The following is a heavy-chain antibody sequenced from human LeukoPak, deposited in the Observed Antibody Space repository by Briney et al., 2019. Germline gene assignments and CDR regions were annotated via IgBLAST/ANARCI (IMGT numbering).Heavy chain of an antibody. CDR2: VSGNGGST. V-gene: IGHV3-23*01. CDR1: GFTFSSYA. J-gene: IGHJ4*02. CDR3: ACYDSSGYSNFDY. Sequence: GGSLRLSCAASGFTFSSYAMSWVRQAPGKGLEWVSAVSGNGGSTYYADSVKGRFTISRDNSKNTLYLQMNSLRAEDTAVYYCACYDSSGYSNFDYWGQGTLVTVSS. D-gene: IGHD3-22*01.